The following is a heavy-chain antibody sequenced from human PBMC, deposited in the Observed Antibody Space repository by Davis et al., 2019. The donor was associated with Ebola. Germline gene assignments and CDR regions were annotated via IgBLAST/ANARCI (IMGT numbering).Heavy chain of an antibody. D-gene: IGHD3-3*01. CDR1: GGSFSGYY. CDR2: IYYSGST. CDR3: ARGRHDFWSGYYPLFHY. Sequence: MPSETLSLTCAVYGGSFSGYYWSWIRQPPGKGLEWIGYIYYSGSTNYNPSLKSRVTISVDTSKNQFSLKLSSVTAADTAVYYCARGRHDFWSGYYPLFHYWGQGTLVTVSS. J-gene: IGHJ4*02. V-gene: IGHV4-59*12.